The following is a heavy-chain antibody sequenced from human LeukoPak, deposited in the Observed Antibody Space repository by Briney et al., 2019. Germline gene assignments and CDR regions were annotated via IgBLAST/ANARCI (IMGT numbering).Heavy chain of an antibody. CDR1: GGSISSYY. D-gene: IGHD3-16*01. CDR3: ARDRFDFDY. Sequence: SETLSLTCTVSGGSISSYYWSWIRQPPGKGLEWIGYIYYSGSTNYNPSLKSRVTISVDTSKNQFSLKLSSVTAADTAVYYCARDRFDFDYWGQGTLVTVSS. CDR2: IYYSGST. J-gene: IGHJ4*02. V-gene: IGHV4-59*01.